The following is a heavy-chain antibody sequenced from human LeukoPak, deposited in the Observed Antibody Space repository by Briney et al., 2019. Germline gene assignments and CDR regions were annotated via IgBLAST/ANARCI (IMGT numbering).Heavy chain of an antibody. Sequence: SETLSLTCAVSGGSINNYYWNWIRQPPGKGLEWIGYIYYSGSTNYNPSLQSRVSVSVDTSKNQFSLKLNSVTAADTAVYYCARGGTVTPFDYWGQGTLVTVSS. CDR2: IYYSGST. D-gene: IGHD4-17*01. CDR3: ARGGTVTPFDY. CDR1: GGSINNYY. J-gene: IGHJ4*02. V-gene: IGHV4-59*01.